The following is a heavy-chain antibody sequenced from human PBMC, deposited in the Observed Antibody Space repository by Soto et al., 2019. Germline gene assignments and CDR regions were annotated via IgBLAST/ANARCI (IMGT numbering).Heavy chain of an antibody. Sequence: ASVKVSCKTSGYIFTDHLIHWVRQSPGQGLQWVGWVHPDSGGTNVAQAFQDRVTMTADTSITTAYMDLARLRPDDTAIFYCARGDQGFFPVSGIYFYFDHWGQGTTVTVSS. CDR2: VHPDSGGT. J-gene: IGHJ4*02. D-gene: IGHD3-22*01. V-gene: IGHV1-2*02. CDR1: GYIFTDHL. CDR3: ARGDQGFFPVSGIYFYFDH.